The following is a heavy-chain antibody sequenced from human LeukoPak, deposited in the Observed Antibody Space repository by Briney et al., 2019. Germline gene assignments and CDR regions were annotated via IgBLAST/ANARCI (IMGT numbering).Heavy chain of an antibody. CDR3: ARHVGLSSSSEVYGFDP. J-gene: IGHJ5*02. Sequence: GGSLRLSCAASGFTFSSYSMNWVRQAPGKGLEWVSSISSSSSYIYYADSVKGRFTISRDNAKNSLYLQMNSLRAEDTAVYYCARHVGLSSSSEVYGFDPWGQGTLVTVSS. V-gene: IGHV3-21*01. D-gene: IGHD6-6*01. CDR2: ISSSSSYI. CDR1: GFTFSSYS.